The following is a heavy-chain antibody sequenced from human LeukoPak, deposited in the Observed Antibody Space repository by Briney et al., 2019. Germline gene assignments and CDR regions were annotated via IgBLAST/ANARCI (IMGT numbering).Heavy chain of an antibody. CDR3: ARLYYSYGIMDFDY. V-gene: IGHV4-38-2*01. J-gene: IGHJ4*02. CDR1: GHSISSGYY. D-gene: IGHD5-18*01. CDR2: IYHSGST. Sequence: PSDTLSLTCGVSGHSISSGYYWGWIRQPPGNGLDWIGSIYHSGSTYYNPSLKSRVTISVDTSKNQFSLKLSSVTAADTAVYYCARLYYSYGIMDFDYWGQGTLVTVSS.